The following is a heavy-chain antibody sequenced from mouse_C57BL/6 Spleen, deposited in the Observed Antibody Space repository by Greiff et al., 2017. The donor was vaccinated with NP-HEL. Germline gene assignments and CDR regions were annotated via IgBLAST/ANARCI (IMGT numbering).Heavy chain of an antibody. Sequence: QVQLQQPGAELVKPGASVKLSCKASGYTFTSYWMQWVKQRPGQGLEWIGEIDPSDSYTNYNQKFKGKATLTVDTSSSTAYMQRSSLTSEDSAVYYCARLLRFFDVWGTGTTVTVSS. D-gene: IGHD1-1*01. J-gene: IGHJ1*03. CDR2: IDPSDSYT. CDR1: GYTFTSYW. CDR3: ARLLRFFDV. V-gene: IGHV1-50*01.